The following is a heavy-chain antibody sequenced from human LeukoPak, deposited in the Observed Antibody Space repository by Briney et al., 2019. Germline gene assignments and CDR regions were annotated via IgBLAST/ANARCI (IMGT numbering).Heavy chain of an antibody. CDR3: ARVGSSSSLGFDY. CDR1: GSTFRSYG. V-gene: IGHV3-33*01. D-gene: IGHD6-6*01. Sequence: PGRSLRLSCAASGSTFRSYGMHWVRQAPGKGLEWVAVIWYDGSNEYCADSVKGRFTISRDNSKNTLYLEMSSLRAEDTAVYYCARVGSSSSLGFDYWGQGTLVTVSS. CDR2: IWYDGSNE. J-gene: IGHJ4*02.